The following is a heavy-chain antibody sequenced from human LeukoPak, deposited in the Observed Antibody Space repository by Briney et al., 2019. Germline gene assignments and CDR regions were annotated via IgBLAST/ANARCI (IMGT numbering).Heavy chain of an antibody. CDR1: GFTFSSYG. CDR2: ISYDGSNK. V-gene: IGHV3-30*03. CDR3: AIILLGEMDV. Sequence: GGSLRLSCAASGFTFSSYGMHWVRQAPGKGLEWVAVISYDGSNKYYADSVKGRFTISRDNAKNSLYLQMNSLRAEDTAVYYCAIILLGEMDVWGKGTTVTVSS. J-gene: IGHJ6*04. D-gene: IGHD3-3*02.